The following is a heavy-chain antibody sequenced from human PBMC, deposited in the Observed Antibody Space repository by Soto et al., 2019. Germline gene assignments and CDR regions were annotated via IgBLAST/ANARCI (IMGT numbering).Heavy chain of an antibody. CDR2: IYYSGST. D-gene: IGHD4-4*01. CDR1: GGSISSYY. CDR3: ARHDYSNYGQNYYYYYMDV. V-gene: IGHV4-59*08. Sequence: SETLSLTCTVSGGSISSYYWSWIRQPPGKGLEWIGYIYYSGSTNYNPSLKSRVTISVDTSKNQFSLKLSSVTAADTAVYYCARHDYSNYGQNYYYYYMDVWGKGTTVTVCS. J-gene: IGHJ6*03.